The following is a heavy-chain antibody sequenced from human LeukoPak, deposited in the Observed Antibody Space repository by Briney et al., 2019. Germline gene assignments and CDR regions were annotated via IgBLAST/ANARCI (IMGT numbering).Heavy chain of an antibody. D-gene: IGHD6-19*01. CDR1: GFAFSSLD. CDR3: AKDARRSSGWWFFDH. J-gene: IGHJ4*02. Sequence: PGGPLRLSCAASGFAFSSLDMGCVRQAPRKGLEWVSAISAGGDRTYYADSVRGRFTLSRDKSKNTLYLQMNSLRAEDTAVYYCAKDARRSSGWWFFDHWGQGTLVTVSS. V-gene: IGHV3-23*01. CDR2: ISAGGDRT.